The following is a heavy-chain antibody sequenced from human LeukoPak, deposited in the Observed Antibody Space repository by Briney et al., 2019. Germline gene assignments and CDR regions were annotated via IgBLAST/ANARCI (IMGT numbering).Heavy chain of an antibody. CDR3: AQRGVVIRAVIIVGFHKEAYYFDY. Sequence: GGSLRLSCAVSGITLSNYGMSWVRQAPGKGLEWVAGISDGGGSRNYADSVKGRFTISRDNPKTTLYLKMNSLRAEDTAVYFCAQRGVVIRAVIIVGFHKEAYYFDYWGQGALVTVSS. D-gene: IGHD3-10*01. V-gene: IGHV3-23*01. CDR1: GITLSNYG. J-gene: IGHJ4*02. CDR2: ISDGGGSR.